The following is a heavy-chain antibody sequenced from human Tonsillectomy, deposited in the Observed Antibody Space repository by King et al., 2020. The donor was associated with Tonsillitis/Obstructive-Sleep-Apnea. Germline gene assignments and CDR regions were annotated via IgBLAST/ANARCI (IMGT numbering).Heavy chain of an antibody. CDR1: GYSFTSYW. CDR3: ARQVPAAIGPNWFDP. Sequence: DVQLVESGAEVKKSGESLRISCKGSGYSFTSYWISWVRQMPGKGLEWMGRIDPSDSYTDYSPSFQGHVTISADKSISTAYLQWSSLKASDTAMYYFARQVPAAIGPNWFDPWGQGTLVTVSS. CDR2: IDPSDSYT. V-gene: IGHV5-10-1*01. D-gene: IGHD2-2*01. J-gene: IGHJ5*02.